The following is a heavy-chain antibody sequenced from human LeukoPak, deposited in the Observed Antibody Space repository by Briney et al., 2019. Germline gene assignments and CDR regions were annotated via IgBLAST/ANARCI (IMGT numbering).Heavy chain of an antibody. J-gene: IGHJ4*02. CDR3: AKDSPVKKLRFLEWLSTPFDY. Sequence: PGGSLRLSCAASGFTFSSYSMNLVRRAPGKGLEWVSYISGSSSTIYYADSVKGRFTISRDNSKNTLYLQMNSLRAEDTAVYYCAKDSPVKKLRFLEWLSTPFDYWGQGTLVTVSS. V-gene: IGHV3-48*01. CDR2: ISGSSSTI. D-gene: IGHD3-3*01. CDR1: GFTFSSYS.